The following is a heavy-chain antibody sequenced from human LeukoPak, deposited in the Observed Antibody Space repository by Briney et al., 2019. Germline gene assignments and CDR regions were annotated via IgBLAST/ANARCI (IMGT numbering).Heavy chain of an antibody. J-gene: IGHJ4*02. CDR2: IIPIFGTA. CDR3: ARWLQPDYYFDY. V-gene: IGHV1-69*13. Sequence: SVKVSCKASGGTFSSYAISWVRQAPGQGLEWMGGIIPIFGTANYAQKFQGRVTITADESTSTAYMELSGLRSEDTAVYYCARWLQPDYYFDYWGQGTLVTVSS. D-gene: IGHD5-24*01. CDR1: GGTFSSYA.